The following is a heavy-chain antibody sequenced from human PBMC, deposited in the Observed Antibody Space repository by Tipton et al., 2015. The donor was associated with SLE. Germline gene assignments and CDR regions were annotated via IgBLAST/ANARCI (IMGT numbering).Heavy chain of an antibody. V-gene: IGHV3-64*01. CDR1: GFTFSSYA. D-gene: IGHD4-17*01. CDR3: ASLDYGDYEYFDL. J-gene: IGHJ2*01. CDR2: TSSNGGST. Sequence: SLRLSCAASGFTFSSYAMHWVRQAPGKGLEYVSATSSNGGSTYYANSVKGRFTISRDNSKNTLYLQMGSLRAEDMAVYYCASLDYGDYEYFDLWGRGTLVTVSS.